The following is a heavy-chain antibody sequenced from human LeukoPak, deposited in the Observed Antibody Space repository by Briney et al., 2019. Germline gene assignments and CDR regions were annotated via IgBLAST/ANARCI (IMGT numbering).Heavy chain of an antibody. Sequence: PGGSLRLSCAASGFTFSNYAIHCVRQAPGKGLEWVAVISYDGSNKYYADSVKGRFTISRDNSKNALYLQMNSLRAEDTAVYYCARARVAIAMFTWLNWYFDLWGRGTLVTVSS. J-gene: IGHJ2*01. V-gene: IGHV3-30-3*01. CDR1: GFTFSNYA. CDR3: ARARVAIAMFTWLNWYFDL. D-gene: IGHD5-18*01. CDR2: ISYDGSNK.